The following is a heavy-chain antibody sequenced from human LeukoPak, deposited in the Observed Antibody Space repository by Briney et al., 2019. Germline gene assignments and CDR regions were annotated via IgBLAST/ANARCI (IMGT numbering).Heavy chain of an antibody. J-gene: IGHJ4*02. D-gene: IGHD2-15*01. CDR3: ARAVGYCSGGSCSLDY. Sequence: PSETLSLTCTVSGGSVSSGSYYWSWIRQPPGKGLEWIGYIYYSGSTNYNPSLKSRVTISVETSKNQFSLKLNSVTAADTAVYYCARAVGYCSGGSCSLDYWGQGTLVSVSS. V-gene: IGHV4-61*01. CDR1: GGSVSSGSYY. CDR2: IYYSGST.